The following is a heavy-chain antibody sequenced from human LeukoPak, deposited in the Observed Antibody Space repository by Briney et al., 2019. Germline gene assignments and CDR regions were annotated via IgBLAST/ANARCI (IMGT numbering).Heavy chain of an antibody. V-gene: IGHV4-39*01. CDR2: IYYSGST. CDR1: GDSISSRSSY. Sequence: SETLSLTCTVSGDSISSRSSYWAWIRQPPGKGLEWIGSIYYSGSTYYNPSLKSRVTISADTSKNQFSLKVYSVTAADTAMFYCAECRKPTYYFDSWGQGTLVTVSA. CDR3: AECRKPTYYFDS. D-gene: IGHD2-15*01. J-gene: IGHJ4*02.